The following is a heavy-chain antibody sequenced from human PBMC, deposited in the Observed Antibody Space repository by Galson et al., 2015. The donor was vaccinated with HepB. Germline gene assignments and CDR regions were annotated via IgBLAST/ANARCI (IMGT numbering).Heavy chain of an antibody. V-gene: IGHV3-30*04. Sequence: SLRLSCAASGFTFSSYAMHWVRQAPGKGLEWVAVISYDGSNKYYADSVKGRFTISRDNSKNTLYLQMNSLRAEDTAVYYCARGRSGVIAAAGIYYYYGMDVWGQGTTVTVSS. J-gene: IGHJ6*02. CDR2: ISYDGSNK. CDR1: GFTFSSYA. D-gene: IGHD6-13*01. CDR3: ARGRSGVIAAAGIYYYYGMDV.